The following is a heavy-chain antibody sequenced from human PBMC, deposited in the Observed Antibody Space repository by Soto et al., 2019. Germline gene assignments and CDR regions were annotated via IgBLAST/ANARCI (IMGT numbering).Heavy chain of an antibody. CDR1: GYTFTSYG. CDR3: ARSWVTGKGGIDV. Sequence: QVQLVQSGAEVKKPGASVKVSCKASGYTFTSYGLSWVRQAPGQGLEWMGWINGYTGNTNYAQKFQGRVTMTTDTSTNPASLDLWTLISDDTAVYYCARSWVTGKGGIDVWGQGTTVPVSS. V-gene: IGHV1-18*01. CDR2: INGYTGNT. D-gene: IGHD3-16*01. J-gene: IGHJ6*02.